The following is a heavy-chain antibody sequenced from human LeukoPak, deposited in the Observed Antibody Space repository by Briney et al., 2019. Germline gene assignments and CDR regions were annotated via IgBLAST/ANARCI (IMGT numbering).Heavy chain of an antibody. CDR3: ARHQSSTSQAALDY. J-gene: IGHJ4*02. CDR2: IYYSGSA. CDR1: GGSISSSSYY. D-gene: IGHD2-2*01. V-gene: IGHV4-39*01. Sequence: SETLSLTCTVSGGSISSSSYYWGWIRQPPGKGLEWIGSIYYSGSAYYNPSPKSRVTISVDTSKNQFSLKLSSVTAADTAVYYCARHQSSTSQAALDYWGQGTLVTVSS.